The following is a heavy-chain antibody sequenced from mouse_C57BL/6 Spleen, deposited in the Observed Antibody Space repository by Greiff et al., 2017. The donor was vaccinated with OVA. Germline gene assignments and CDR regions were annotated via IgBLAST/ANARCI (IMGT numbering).Heavy chain of an antibody. D-gene: IGHD1-1*01. CDR1: GYTFTSYT. CDR2: INPSSGYT. J-gene: IGHJ1*03. Sequence: VQLQQSGAELARPGASVKMSCKASGYTFTSYTMHWVKQRPGQGLEWIGYINPSSGYTKYNQKFKDKATLTADKSSSTAYMQLSSLTSEDSAVYYCARYYYGSSWYFDVWGTGTTVTVSS. V-gene: IGHV1-4*01. CDR3: ARYYYGSSWYFDV.